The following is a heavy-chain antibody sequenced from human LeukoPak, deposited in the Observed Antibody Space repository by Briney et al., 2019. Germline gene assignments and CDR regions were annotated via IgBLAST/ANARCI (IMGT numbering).Heavy chain of an antibody. CDR2: ISYDGSNK. J-gene: IGHJ4*02. CDR1: GFTFGDYA. V-gene: IGHV3-30*04. CDR3: AGPVGARND. D-gene: IGHD1-26*01. Sequence: GRSLRLSCTASGFTFGDYAMTWVRQAPGKGLEWVAVISYDGSNKYYADSVKGRFTISRDNSKNTLYLQMNSLRAEDTAVYYCAGPVGARNDWGQGTLVTVSS.